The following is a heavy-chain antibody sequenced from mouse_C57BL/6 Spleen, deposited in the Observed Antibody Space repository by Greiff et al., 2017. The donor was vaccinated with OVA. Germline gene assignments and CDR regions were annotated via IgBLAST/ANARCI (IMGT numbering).Heavy chain of an antibody. CDR2: IYPGGGNT. Sequence: VQLVESGAELVRPGASVKLSCKASGYTFTDYYINWVKQRPGQGLEWIARIYPGGGNTYYNEKFKGKATLTAEKSSSTAYMQLSSLTSEDSAVYFGASIYYGYDDFDYWGQGTTLTVSS. V-gene: IGHV1-76*01. J-gene: IGHJ2*01. CDR3: ASIYYGYDDFDY. CDR1: GYTFTDYY. D-gene: IGHD2-2*01.